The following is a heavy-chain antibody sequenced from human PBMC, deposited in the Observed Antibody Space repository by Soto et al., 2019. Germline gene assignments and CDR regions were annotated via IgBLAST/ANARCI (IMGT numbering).Heavy chain of an antibody. Sequence: GGSLRLSCAASGFTFSNAWMNWVRQAPGKGLEWVGRIKSKTDGGTTDYAAPVKGRFTISRDDSKNTLYLQMNSLKTEDTAVYYCTTTNNWNYILHGMDVWGQGTTLTVSS. CDR2: IKSKTDGGTT. V-gene: IGHV3-15*07. CDR3: TTTNNWNYILHGMDV. D-gene: IGHD1-7*01. J-gene: IGHJ6*02. CDR1: GFTFSNAW.